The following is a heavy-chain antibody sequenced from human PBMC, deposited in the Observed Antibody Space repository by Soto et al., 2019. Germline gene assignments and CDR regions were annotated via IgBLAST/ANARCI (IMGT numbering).Heavy chain of an antibody. D-gene: IGHD3-22*01. CDR3: AKDGKPQYYYDRRGYFFDS. J-gene: IGHJ4*02. CDR1: GFTFSSYG. CDR2: ISYAGSHK. Sequence: QVQLVESGGGVVQPGRSLRLSCAASGFTFSSYGMHWVRQAPGKGLEWVAVISYAGSHKYYADSVKGRFTISRNNSKNKLYLQMNSLRVEDTAMYSCAKDGKPQYYYDRRGYFFDSWGQGTLVTVSS. V-gene: IGHV3-30*18.